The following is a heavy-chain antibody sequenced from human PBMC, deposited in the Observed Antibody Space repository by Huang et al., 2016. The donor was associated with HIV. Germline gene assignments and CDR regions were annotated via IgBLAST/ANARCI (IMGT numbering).Heavy chain of an antibody. V-gene: IGHV3-7*01. CDR3: AQGGYSYGF. Sequence: EVQLVESGGDLVQPGGSLRLSCAASGFTFSNFWMSWVRQAPGKGLEWVANIKQDGGEKYYVDSVKGRFNSSRDNGDKSLYLQMNSLRAEDTAVYYCAQGGYSYGFWGQGTLVTVSS. J-gene: IGHJ4*02. CDR1: GFTFSNFW. D-gene: IGHD5-18*01. CDR2: IKQDGGEK.